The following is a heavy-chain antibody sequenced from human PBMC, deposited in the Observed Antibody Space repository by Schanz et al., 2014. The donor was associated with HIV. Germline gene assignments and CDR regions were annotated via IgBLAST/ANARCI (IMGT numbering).Heavy chain of an antibody. CDR3: ASPKSVYGPGYYYYGMDV. J-gene: IGHJ6*02. CDR1: GGTFSSYA. D-gene: IGHD2-8*01. V-gene: IGHV1-69*01. CDR2: SIPIFGTA. Sequence: QVQLVQSGAEVKKPGSSVKVSCKASGGTFSSYAISWVRQAPGQGLEWMGGSIPIFGTANYAQKFQGRVTITADESTSTAYMELSSLRSEDTAVYYCASPKSVYGPGYYYYGMDVWGQGTTVTVSS.